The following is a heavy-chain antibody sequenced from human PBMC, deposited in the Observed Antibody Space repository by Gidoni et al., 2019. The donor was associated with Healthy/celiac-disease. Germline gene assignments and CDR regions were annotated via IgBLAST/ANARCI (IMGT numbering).Heavy chain of an antibody. CDR3: ARGVSGSGSYYNWFDP. J-gene: IGHJ5*02. CDR1: GGSISSGGYY. Sequence: QVQLQESGPGLVKPSQTLSLTCTVSGGSISSGGYYWSWIRPHPGKGLEWIGYIYYSGSTYSNPSLKSRVTISVDTSKNQFSLKLSSVTAADTAVYYCARGVSGSGSYYNWFDPWGQGTLVTVSS. V-gene: IGHV4-31*03. CDR2: IYYSGST. D-gene: IGHD3-10*01.